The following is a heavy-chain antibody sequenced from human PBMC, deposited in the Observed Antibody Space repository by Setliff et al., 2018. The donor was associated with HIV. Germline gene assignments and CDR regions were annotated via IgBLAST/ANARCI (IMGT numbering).Heavy chain of an antibody. CDR2: ISSSGSPI. CDR1: GFIFSSYD. V-gene: IGHV3-48*03. CDR3: AKDHATSSWFTALLDY. J-gene: IGHJ4*02. Sequence: GGSLRLSCAASGFIFSSYDMNWVRQAPGKGLEWVSYISSSGSPIHYADSVRGRFTISRDNAKNSLYLQMNSLRAEDTAVYYCAKDHATSSWFTALLDYWGQGALVTVSS. D-gene: IGHD6-13*01.